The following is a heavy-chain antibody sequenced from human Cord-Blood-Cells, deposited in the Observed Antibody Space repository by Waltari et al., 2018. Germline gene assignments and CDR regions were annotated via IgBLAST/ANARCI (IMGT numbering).Heavy chain of an antibody. J-gene: IGHJ3*02. D-gene: IGHD5-12*01. CDR3: ARMRWLQERAFDI. V-gene: IGHV4-34*01. Sequence: QVQLQQWGAGLLKPSETLSLTCAVYGGSFSGYYWSWIRQPPGKGLEWIGEINHSGSTNYNPSLKRRVTISVDTSKNQFSLKLSSVTAADTAVYYCARMRWLQERAFDIWGQGTMVTVSS. CDR1: GGSFSGYY. CDR2: INHSGST.